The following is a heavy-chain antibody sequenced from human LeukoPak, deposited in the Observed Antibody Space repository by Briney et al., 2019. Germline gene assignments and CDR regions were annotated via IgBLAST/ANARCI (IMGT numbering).Heavy chain of an antibody. V-gene: IGHV4-61*01. CDR3: ARGYDIDV. CDR2: IYYTGTT. Sequence: SETLSLTCTVSGGSVSSGNYYWSWIRQPPGKALEWIGYIYYTGTTKYNPSLKSRATISLDTSKNQFSLKLTSVTAADTALFFCARGYDIDVWGQGTTVTVSS. J-gene: IGHJ6*02. CDR1: GGSVSSGNYY.